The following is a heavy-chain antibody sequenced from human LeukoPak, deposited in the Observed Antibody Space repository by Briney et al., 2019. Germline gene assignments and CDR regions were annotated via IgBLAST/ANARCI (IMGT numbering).Heavy chain of an antibody. D-gene: IGHD6-19*01. CDR2: IYYRGST. CDR3: ARGRFGGRAVANAGKMGYYYGMDV. Sequence: SETLSLTCTVSGGSITSSGYYWAWIRQPPGKGLEWIASIYYRGSTYYNPSLRSRVTISVDTSKNQFSLKLSSVTAADTAVYYCARGRFGGRAVANAGKMGYYYGMDVWGKGTTVTVSS. J-gene: IGHJ6*04. V-gene: IGHV4-39*07. CDR1: GGSITSSGYY.